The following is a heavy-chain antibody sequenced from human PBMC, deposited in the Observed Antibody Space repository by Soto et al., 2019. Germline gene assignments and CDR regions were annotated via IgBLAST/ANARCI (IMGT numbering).Heavy chain of an antibody. J-gene: IGHJ4*02. CDR2: ISNSII. Sequence: EVQLVESGGDLVQPGGSLRLSCAASGLTLNDYGMNWVRQAPGKGLEWISYISNSIIYYADSVKGRFTVSRDSDKNSLYLEMNSLRDEDTAVYYCATWGYYYHSCGYYYFDYWGQGTLVTVSS. V-gene: IGHV3-48*02. CDR1: GLTLNDYG. CDR3: ATWGYYYHSCGYYYFDY. D-gene: IGHD3-22*01.